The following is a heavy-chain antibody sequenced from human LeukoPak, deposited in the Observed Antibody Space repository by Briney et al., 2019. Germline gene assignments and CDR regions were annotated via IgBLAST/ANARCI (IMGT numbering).Heavy chain of an antibody. CDR2: IYYSGST. V-gene: IGHV4-39*01. D-gene: IGHD3-9*01. CDR3: ARRRVFGYYDILTANSGDFDY. CDR1: GGSISSSSYY. Sequence: PSQTLSLTCTVSGGSISSSSYYWGWIRQPPGKGLEWIGSIYYSGSTYYNPSLKSRVTISVDTSKNQSSLKLSSVTAADTAVYYCARRRVFGYYDILTANSGDFDYWGQGTLVTVSS. J-gene: IGHJ4*02.